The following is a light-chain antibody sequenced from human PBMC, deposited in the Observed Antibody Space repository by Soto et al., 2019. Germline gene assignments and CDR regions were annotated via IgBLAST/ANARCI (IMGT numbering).Light chain of an antibody. Sequence: QSALTQPASVSGSPGQSITISCTGTHSDVGFYNLVSWYQQYPGKAPKLMIYEATKRPSGVSDRFSGSRSGYTASLTISGLQAEDEADYYCCSYAGSSSYVFGTGTKLTVL. J-gene: IGLJ1*01. CDR2: EAT. V-gene: IGLV2-23*01. CDR3: CSYAGSSSYV. CDR1: HSDVGFYNL.